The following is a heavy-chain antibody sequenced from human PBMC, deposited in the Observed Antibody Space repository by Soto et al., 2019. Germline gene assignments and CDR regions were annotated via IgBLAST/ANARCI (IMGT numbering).Heavy chain of an antibody. CDR2: TGLNGRTT. J-gene: IGHJ4*02. Sequence: GGSLRLSCAASGFTFSIYAMSWVRQAPGKGLEWVSTTGLNGRTTYYADSVKGRFTVSRDNSKNTLDLQMSSLRAEDTAVYYCATVHSSSRSFDYWGQRTLVTVPS. V-gene: IGHV3-23*01. CDR1: GFTFSIYA. D-gene: IGHD6-6*01. CDR3: ATVHSSSRSFDY.